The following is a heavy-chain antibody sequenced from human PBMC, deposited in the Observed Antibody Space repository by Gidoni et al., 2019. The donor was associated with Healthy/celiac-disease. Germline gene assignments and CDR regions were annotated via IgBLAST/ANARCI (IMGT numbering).Heavy chain of an antibody. D-gene: IGHD2-15*01. CDR1: GGSISSSNW. Sequence: QVQLQESGPGLVKLSGTLSLTCAVSGGSISSSNWWSWVRQPPGKGLEWIGEIYHSGSTNYNPSLKSRVTISVDKSKNQFSLKLSSVTAADTAVYYCASYCSGGSCYWFPNAFDIWGQGTMVTVSS. CDR3: ASYCSGGSCYWFPNAFDI. CDR2: IYHSGST. J-gene: IGHJ3*02. V-gene: IGHV4-4*02.